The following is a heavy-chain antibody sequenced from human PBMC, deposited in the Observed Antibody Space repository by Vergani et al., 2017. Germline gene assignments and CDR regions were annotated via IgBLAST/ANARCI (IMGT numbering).Heavy chain of an antibody. D-gene: IGHD3-10*01. CDR3: AGVGGRGFFDY. CDR1: GGSISSYY. Sequence: QVQLQESGPGLVKPSETLSLTCTVSGGSISSYYWSWIRQPPGKGLEWIGYIYYSGSTNYNPSLKSRVTISVDTSKNQFSLKLSSVTAAVTAVYYCAGVGGRGFFDYWGQGTLVTVSS. V-gene: IGHV4-59*01. CDR2: IYYSGST. J-gene: IGHJ4*02.